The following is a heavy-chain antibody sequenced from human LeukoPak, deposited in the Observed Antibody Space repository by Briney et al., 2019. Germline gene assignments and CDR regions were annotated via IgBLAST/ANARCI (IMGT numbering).Heavy chain of an antibody. D-gene: IGHD3-3*01. Sequence: GGSLRLSCAGSGFTFISYSMNWVRQAPGEGLEWVSSISSSSSYTFYADSLKGRFTISRDNAKNSLFLQMNSLRAEDTAVYYCARGFLARPGFFDCWGQGTLVTVSS. V-gene: IGHV3-21*01. CDR1: GFTFISYS. CDR3: ARGFLARPGFFDC. CDR2: ISSSSSYT. J-gene: IGHJ4*02.